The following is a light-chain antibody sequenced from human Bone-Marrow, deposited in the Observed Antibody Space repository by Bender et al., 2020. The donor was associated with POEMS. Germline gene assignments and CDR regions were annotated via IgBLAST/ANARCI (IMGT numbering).Light chain of an antibody. CDR1: SSDVGNYNY. V-gene: IGLV2-11*01. J-gene: IGLJ2*01. CDR2: EVS. Sequence: QSALTQPRSVSGSPGQSVTISCTGTSSDVGNYNYVSWYQQHPGKVPKLMIYEVSKRPSGVPDRFSGSKSGNTASLTISGLQAEDEADYYCCSYAGSSTFPVFGGGTKLTVL. CDR3: CSYAGSSTFPV.